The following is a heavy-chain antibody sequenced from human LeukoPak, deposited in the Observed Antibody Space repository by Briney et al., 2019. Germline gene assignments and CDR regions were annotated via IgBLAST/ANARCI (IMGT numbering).Heavy chain of an antibody. CDR1: GGSISSYY. D-gene: IGHD3-10*01. J-gene: IGHJ5*02. V-gene: IGHV4-59*12. Sequence: SETLSLTCTVSGGSISSYYWSWIRQPPGKGLEWIGYIYYSGSTNYNPSLKSRVTISVDTSKNQFSLKLTSVTAADTAVYYCARSQFYGSGSYQGRWFDPWGQGTLVTVSS. CDR2: IYYSGST. CDR3: ARSQFYGSGSYQGRWFDP.